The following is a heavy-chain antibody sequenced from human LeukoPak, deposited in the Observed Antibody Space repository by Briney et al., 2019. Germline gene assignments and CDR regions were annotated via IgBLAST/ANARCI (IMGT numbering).Heavy chain of an antibody. CDR1: GYTFTSYY. CDR2: INPSGGST. Sequence: ASVKVSCKASGYTFTSYYMHWVRQAPGQGLEWVGIINPSGGSTSYSQKFQGRVTMTRDTSTSTVYMELSSLRSEDTAVYNCARNKTPRAGWVRDAFDIWGQGTMVTVSS. J-gene: IGHJ3*02. V-gene: IGHV1-46*01. D-gene: IGHD6-13*01. CDR3: ARNKTPRAGWVRDAFDI.